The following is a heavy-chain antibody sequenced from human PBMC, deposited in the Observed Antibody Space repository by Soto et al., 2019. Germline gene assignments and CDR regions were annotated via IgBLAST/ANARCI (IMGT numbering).Heavy chain of an antibody. J-gene: IGHJ6*02. CDR3: TRGHYYGMDV. CDR2: TNTDGTAT. CDR1: GFTFSAYW. V-gene: IGHV3-74*03. Sequence: EVQLAESGGGLVQPGGSLRLSCAASGFTFSAYWMHWVRQAPGKGLVWVSRTNTDGTATTYADSVEGRFTISRDNAKNMLYLQMNSLRAEDTAVYYCTRGHYYGMDVWGQGTTVTVSS.